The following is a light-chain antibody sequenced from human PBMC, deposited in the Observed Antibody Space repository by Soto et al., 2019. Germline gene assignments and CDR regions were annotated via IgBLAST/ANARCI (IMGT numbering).Light chain of an antibody. V-gene: IGLV2-14*01. CDR3: SSYTSSSTYV. CDR1: SSDVGGYNY. Sequence: LTQPASVSGSPGQSITISCTGTSSDVGGYNYVSWYQQHPGKAPKLMIYDVSNRPSGIFNRFSGSKSGNTASLTISGLQAEDEADYYRSSYTSSSTYVFGTGTKVTVL. CDR2: DVS. J-gene: IGLJ1*01.